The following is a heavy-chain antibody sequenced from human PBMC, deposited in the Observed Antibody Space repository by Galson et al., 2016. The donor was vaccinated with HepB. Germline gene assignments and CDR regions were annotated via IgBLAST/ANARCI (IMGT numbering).Heavy chain of an antibody. Sequence: SLRLSCAASGFTFNTYGMHWVRQAPGRGLEWVSGIYWSSTRIDYADSVKGRFTISRDNAKNFLYLQMNSLRAEDTAVYYCGKDLLAGGMDVWGQGTTVTVSS. V-gene: IGHV3-9*01. CDR3: GKDLLAGGMDV. CDR1: GFTFNTYG. CDR2: IYWSSTRI. D-gene: IGHD6-19*01. J-gene: IGHJ6*02.